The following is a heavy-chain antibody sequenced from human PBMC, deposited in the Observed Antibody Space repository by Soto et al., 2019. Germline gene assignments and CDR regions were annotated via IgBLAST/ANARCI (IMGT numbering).Heavy chain of an antibody. Sequence: EVQLLESGGGLVQPGGSLRLSCVAPGITFNNFAMSWVRQAPGKGLEWVSGITGSGGATWYADSVKGRVTISRDNAKNTVYLQMNNLRVEDTAVYYCAKDLASTMFRVGYLFDYWGQGTLVTVSS. CDR1: GITFNNFA. D-gene: IGHD3-10*02. V-gene: IGHV3-23*01. J-gene: IGHJ4*02. CDR2: ITGSGGAT. CDR3: AKDLASTMFRVGYLFDY.